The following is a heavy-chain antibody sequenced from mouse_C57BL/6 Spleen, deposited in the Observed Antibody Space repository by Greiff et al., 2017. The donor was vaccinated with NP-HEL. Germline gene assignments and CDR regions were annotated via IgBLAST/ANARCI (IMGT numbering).Heavy chain of an antibody. CDR1: GYTFTSYW. CDR2: IYPGSGST. CDR3: AREEGGYDGDY. D-gene: IGHD2-2*01. V-gene: IGHV1-55*01. Sequence: VQLQQPGAELVKPGASVKMSCKASGYTFTSYWITWVKQRPGQGLEWIGDIYPGSGSTNYNERFKSKATLTVDTSSSTAYMQLSSLTSEDSAVYYCAREEGGYDGDYWGQGTTRTVSS. J-gene: IGHJ2*01.